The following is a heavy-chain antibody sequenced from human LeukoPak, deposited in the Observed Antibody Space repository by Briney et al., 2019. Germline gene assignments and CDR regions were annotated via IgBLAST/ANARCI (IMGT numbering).Heavy chain of an antibody. Sequence: GESLKISCKGSGYRFTSHWIGWVRQMPGKGLEWMGIIYLGDSDTRYSPSFQGQVTISADKSISTAYLQWSGLKASDTAMYYCARGGDGYKSYNHLFDYWGQGTLVTVSS. V-gene: IGHV5-51*01. CDR2: IYLGDSDT. D-gene: IGHD5-24*01. CDR1: GYRFTSHW. CDR3: ARGGDGYKSYNHLFDY. J-gene: IGHJ4*02.